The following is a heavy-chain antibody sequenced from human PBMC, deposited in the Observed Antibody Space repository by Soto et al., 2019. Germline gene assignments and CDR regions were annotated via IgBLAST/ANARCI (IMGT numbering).Heavy chain of an antibody. D-gene: IGHD3-22*01. CDR2: VIPIFGTA. Sequence: SLKVSCKASGGTFSSYATRWVRQAPVQRLQRMVGVIPIFGTANYAQKFQGRVTITADESTSTAYMELSSLRSEDTAVYYCARDEQYYYDSSGYYLSGPSQSDYWGQGTLVTVSS. J-gene: IGHJ4*02. CDR3: ARDEQYYYDSSGYYLSGPSQSDY. V-gene: IGHV1-69*13. CDR1: GGTFSSYA.